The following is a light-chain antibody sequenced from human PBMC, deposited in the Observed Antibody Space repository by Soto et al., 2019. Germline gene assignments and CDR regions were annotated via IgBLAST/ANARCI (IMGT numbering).Light chain of an antibody. V-gene: IGKV3-15*01. Sequence: ELVMTQSPATLSVSPGERATLSCRASQSVSSNLAWHPQKPGQAPSLLIYGASTRATGIPARFSGSGSGPEFTLTISSLQSEEFAVYYCQQYNNWPRTFGQGTKVEIK. J-gene: IGKJ1*01. CDR1: QSVSSN. CDR3: QQYNNWPRT. CDR2: GAS.